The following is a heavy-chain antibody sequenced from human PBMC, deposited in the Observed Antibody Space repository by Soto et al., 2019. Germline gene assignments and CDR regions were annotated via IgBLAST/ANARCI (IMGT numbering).Heavy chain of an antibody. V-gene: IGHV4-4*02. Sequence: SGTLSLTCAVSGVSINSRNWSSEFRQHPGKGLEWIGEIYHSGSTNYSPSLKSRVTISVDKSKNQFSLKLSSVTAADTAVYYCARDHDRDYYYYGMDVWGQGTTVT. J-gene: IGHJ6*02. D-gene: IGHD3-10*02. CDR2: IYHSGST. CDR1: GVSINSRNW. CDR3: ARDHDRDYYYYGMDV.